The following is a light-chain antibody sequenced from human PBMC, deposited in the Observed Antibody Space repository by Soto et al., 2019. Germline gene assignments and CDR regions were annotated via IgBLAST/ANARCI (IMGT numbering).Light chain of an antibody. Sequence: DIQMTPSPSSLSASVGDRVTITCRASQSINNWLAWYQQKPGKAPKLLIYKAFSLESGVPSRFSGRGSGTEFTLTISSLQPDDFATYYCQQYNSYPWTFGQGTKVDIK. CDR3: QQYNSYPWT. V-gene: IGKV1-5*03. J-gene: IGKJ1*01. CDR2: KAF. CDR1: QSINNW.